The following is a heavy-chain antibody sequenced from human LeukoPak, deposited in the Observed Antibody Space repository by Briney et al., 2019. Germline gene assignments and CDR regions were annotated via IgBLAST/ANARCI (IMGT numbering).Heavy chain of an antibody. Sequence: PSETLSLTCTVSGGSINTYYWSWIRQPPGKGLEWIGYIYYSGSTNYNPSLKSRVTISVDTSNNQCSLRLSSVTAADTAMYYCARVGSLTTFDWGQGTLVTVSS. CDR2: IYYSGST. V-gene: IGHV4-59*01. J-gene: IGHJ4*02. D-gene: IGHD4-17*01. CDR1: GGSINTYY. CDR3: ARVGSLTTFD.